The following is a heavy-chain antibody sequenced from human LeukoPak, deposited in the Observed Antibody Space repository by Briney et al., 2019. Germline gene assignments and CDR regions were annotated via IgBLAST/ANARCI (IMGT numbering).Heavy chain of an antibody. D-gene: IGHD3-22*01. CDR3: ATVPWDYDSSGYYLP. CDR1: GYTLTELS. CDR2: FDPEDGET. Sequence: ASVKVSCKVSGYTLTELSMHWVRQAPGKGLEWMGGFDPEDGETIYAQKFQGRVTMTEDTSTDTAYMELSSLRSEDTAVCYCATVPWDYDSSGYYLPWGQGTLVTVSS. V-gene: IGHV1-24*01. J-gene: IGHJ5*02.